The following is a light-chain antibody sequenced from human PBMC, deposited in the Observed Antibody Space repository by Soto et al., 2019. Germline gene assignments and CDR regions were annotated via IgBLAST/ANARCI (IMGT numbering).Light chain of an antibody. Sequence: DIQMTQFPSSLSASVGDRVTITCRASQGIRNDLGWYQQKPGKAPKRLIYAAYSLQSGVPSRFSGSGSGTEFTLAISSLQPEDSSTFYCLQPSTYPLTFGQGTKVEI. CDR3: LQPSTYPLT. J-gene: IGKJ1*01. CDR1: QGIRND. CDR2: AAY. V-gene: IGKV1-17*01.